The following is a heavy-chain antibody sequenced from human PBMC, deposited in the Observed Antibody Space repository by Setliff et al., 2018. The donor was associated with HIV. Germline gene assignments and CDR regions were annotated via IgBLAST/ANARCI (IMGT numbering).Heavy chain of an antibody. CDR2: INPNTGGT. CDR1: GYSFSGYY. CDR3: ARGGSSVVVTPMSSFDI. Sequence: ASVKVSCKASGYSFSGYYIHWVRQAPGQGPEWMGWINPNTGGTKTAQKFQDWVTMTRDRSISTAFMEVKSLRSEDTAKYYCARGGSSVVVTPMSSFDIWGQGTMVTVS. D-gene: IGHD2-21*02. J-gene: IGHJ3*02. V-gene: IGHV1-2*04.